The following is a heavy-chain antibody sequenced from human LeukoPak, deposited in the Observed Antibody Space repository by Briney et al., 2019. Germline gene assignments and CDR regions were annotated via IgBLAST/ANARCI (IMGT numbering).Heavy chain of an antibody. J-gene: IGHJ4*02. D-gene: IGHD5-18*01. CDR1: GGSFSGYY. CDR3: ARARYSYGYRYYFDY. V-gene: IGHV4-34*01. Sequence: SETLSLTCAVYGGSFSGYYWSWIRQPPGKGLEWMGEINHSGSTNYNPSLKSRVTISVDTSKNQFSLKLSSVTAADTAVYYCARARYSYGYRYYFDYWGQGTLVTVSS. CDR2: INHSGST.